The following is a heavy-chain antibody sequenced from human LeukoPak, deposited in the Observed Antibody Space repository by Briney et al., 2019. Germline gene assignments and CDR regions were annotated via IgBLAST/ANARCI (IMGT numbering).Heavy chain of an antibody. Sequence: SETLSLTCAVYGGSFSGYYWSWSRQPPGKGLEWIGEINHSGTTNCNPSLKSRVTISVDTSKNQFSLKLSSVTAADTAVYYCARVAWDYYFDYWGQGTLVTVSS. CDR3: ARVAWDYYFDY. V-gene: IGHV4-34*01. CDR2: INHSGTT. D-gene: IGHD1-26*01. CDR1: GGSFSGYY. J-gene: IGHJ4*02.